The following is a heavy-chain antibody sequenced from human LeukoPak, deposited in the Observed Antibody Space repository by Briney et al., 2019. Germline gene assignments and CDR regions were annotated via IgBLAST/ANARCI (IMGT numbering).Heavy chain of an antibody. CDR2: ISSSSSYI. J-gene: IGHJ4*02. CDR1: GFTFSSYS. CDR3: ARDVPGIAVAGPLRY. D-gene: IGHD6-19*01. Sequence: GGSLRLSCAASGFTFSSYSMNWVRQAPGKGLEWVSSISSSSSYIYYADSVKGRFTISRDNAKNSLYLQMNSLRSDDTAVYYCARDVPGIAVAGPLRYWGQGTLVTVSS. V-gene: IGHV3-21*04.